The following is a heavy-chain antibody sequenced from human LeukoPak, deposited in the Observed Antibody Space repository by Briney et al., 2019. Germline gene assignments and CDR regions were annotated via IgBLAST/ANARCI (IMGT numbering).Heavy chain of an antibody. CDR2: INPSGGNT. J-gene: IGHJ4*02. CDR1: GYTFTSSC. D-gene: IGHD3-22*01. CDR3: ARDPGYDTSGYYYGYFDY. V-gene: IGHV1-46*01. Sequence: ASVKVSCKASGYTFTSSCMHWVRQAPGQGLEWMGIINPSGGNTTYAQKFQGRVTMTRDMSTSTVYMELSSLRSEDTAVYYCARDPGYDTSGYYYGYFDYWGLGTLVTVSS.